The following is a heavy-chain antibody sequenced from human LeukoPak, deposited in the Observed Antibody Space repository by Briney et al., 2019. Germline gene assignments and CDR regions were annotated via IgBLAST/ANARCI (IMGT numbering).Heavy chain of an antibody. D-gene: IGHD1-14*01. CDR1: GASITTYY. CDR2: ISPSGIT. V-gene: IGHV4-4*07. CDR3: ARDPGKYASDY. J-gene: IGHJ4*02. Sequence: PSETLSLTCTVSGASITTYYWSWIRQPAGERPEWIGRISPSGITKYNPSLRGRVAVSVDTSKGQFSLNLTSVTAADTAIYYCARDPGKYASDYWGLGILVTVSS.